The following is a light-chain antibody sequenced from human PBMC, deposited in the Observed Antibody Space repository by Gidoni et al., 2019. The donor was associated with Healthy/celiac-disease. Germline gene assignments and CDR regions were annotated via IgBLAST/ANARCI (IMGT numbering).Light chain of an antibody. V-gene: IGLV2-14*03. Sequence: QSALTQPASVSGSPGPSLTISCTGTSSDVGGYNYVSWYQQHPGKAPKLMIYDVSNRPSGVSNRFSGSKSGNTASLTISGLQAEDEADYYCSSYTSSSTLEVFGGGTKLTVL. CDR2: DVS. J-gene: IGLJ2*01. CDR3: SSYTSSSTLEV. CDR1: SSDVGGYNY.